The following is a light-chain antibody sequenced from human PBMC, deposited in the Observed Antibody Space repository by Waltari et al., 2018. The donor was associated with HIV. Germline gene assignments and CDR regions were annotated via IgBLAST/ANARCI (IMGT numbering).Light chain of an antibody. Sequence: QSALTQPASVSGSPGQSITITCTATSSDVGSYNLVSSYQQPPGKAPKLMIYEGSKRPLGVSNRFSGSKSGNTASLTISGLQAEDEADYYCCSYAGSRYVFGTGTKVTVL. CDR3: CSYAGSRYV. J-gene: IGLJ1*01. V-gene: IGLV2-23*01. CDR1: SSDVGSYNL. CDR2: EGS.